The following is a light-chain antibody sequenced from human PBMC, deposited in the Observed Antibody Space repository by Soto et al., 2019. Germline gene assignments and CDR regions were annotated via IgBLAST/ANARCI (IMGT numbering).Light chain of an antibody. CDR2: EAT. Sequence: DIQMTQSPSSLSASVGDRVTITCRASQTLKSYLNWYQHKPGKAPNLLIHEATTLHTGVPSRFSGSGSGTDFTLTISSLQPEDFATYYCQQSFVTPRTFGQGTKVDIK. CDR3: QQSFVTPRT. J-gene: IGKJ1*01. V-gene: IGKV1-39*01. CDR1: QTLKSY.